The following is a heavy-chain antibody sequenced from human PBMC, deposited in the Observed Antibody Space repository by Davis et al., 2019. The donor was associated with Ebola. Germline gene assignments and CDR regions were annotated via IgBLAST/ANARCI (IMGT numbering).Heavy chain of an antibody. V-gene: IGHV4-59*06. CDR3: ARASPEYSSSSDHYYYGMDV. CDR2: IYYSGST. D-gene: IGHD6-6*01. Sequence: MPSETLSLTCTVSGGSISSYYWSWIRQPPGKGLEWIGYIYYSGSTYYNPSLKSRVTISVDTSKNQFSLKLSSVTAADTAVYYCARASPEYSSSSDHYYYGMDVWGQGTTVTVSS. J-gene: IGHJ6*02. CDR1: GGSISSYY.